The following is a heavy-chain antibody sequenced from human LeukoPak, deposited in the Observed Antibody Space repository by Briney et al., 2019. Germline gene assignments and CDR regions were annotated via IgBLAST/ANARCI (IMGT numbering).Heavy chain of an antibody. V-gene: IGHV4-39*07. CDR1: GGSISSSSYY. Sequence: SETLSLTCTVSGGSISSSSYYWGRIRQPPGKGLEWIGSIYYSGGTYYNPSLKSRVTISVDTSKNQFSLKLSSVTAADTAVYYCARVGYYSNKGVFDYWGQGTLVTVSS. J-gene: IGHJ4*02. D-gene: IGHD4-11*01. CDR2: IYYSGGT. CDR3: ARVGYYSNKGVFDY.